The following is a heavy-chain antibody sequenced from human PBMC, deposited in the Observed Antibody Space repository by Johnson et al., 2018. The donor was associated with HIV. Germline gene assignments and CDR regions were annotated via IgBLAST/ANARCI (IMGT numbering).Heavy chain of an antibody. V-gene: IGHV3-30-3*01. CDR1: GFTFSTFA. CDR2: ISYDGSNK. CDR3: ARALPRYDAFDI. Sequence: QVHLVESGGGVVQPGTSLRLSCAASGFTFSTFAMHWVRQAPGKGLEWVAVISYDGSNKYYADSVKGRFTISRDNSKNTLYLQMNSLRAEDTAVSYCARALPRYDAFDIWGQGTMVTVSS. D-gene: IGHD1-14*01. J-gene: IGHJ3*02.